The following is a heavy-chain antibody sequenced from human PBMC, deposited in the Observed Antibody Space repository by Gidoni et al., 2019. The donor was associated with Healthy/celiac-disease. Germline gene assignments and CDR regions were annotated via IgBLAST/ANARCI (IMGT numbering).Heavy chain of an antibody. CDR2: ISWNSGSI. CDR1: GFTFDDYA. J-gene: IGHJ6*02. Sequence: EVQLVESGGGLVQPGRSLRLSCAASGFTFDDYAMHWVRQAPGKGLEWVSGISWNSGSIGYADSVKGRFTISRDNAKNSLYLQMNSLRAEDTALYYCAKDRGFGELYYYYYGMDVWGQGTTVTVSS. CDR3: AKDRGFGELYYYYYGMDV. V-gene: IGHV3-9*01. D-gene: IGHD3-10*01.